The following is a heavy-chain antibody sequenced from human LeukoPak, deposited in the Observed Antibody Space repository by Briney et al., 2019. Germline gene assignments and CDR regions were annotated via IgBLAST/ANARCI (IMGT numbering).Heavy chain of an antibody. CDR2: ISYDGSNK. CDR3: ARDPGTAGFDY. D-gene: IGHD1-1*01. V-gene: IGHV3-30-3*01. Sequence: GGSLRLSCAASGFTFSSYAMHWVRQAPGKGLEWVAVISYDGSNKYYADSVKGRFTISRDNSKSTLYLQMNSLRAEDTAVYYCARDPGTAGFDYWGQGTLVTVSS. CDR1: GFTFSSYA. J-gene: IGHJ4*02.